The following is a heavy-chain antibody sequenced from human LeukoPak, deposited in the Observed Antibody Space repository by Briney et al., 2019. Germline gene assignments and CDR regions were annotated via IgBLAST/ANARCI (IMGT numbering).Heavy chain of an antibody. V-gene: IGHV3-33*06. D-gene: IGHD3-16*01. J-gene: IGHJ4*02. Sequence: PGGSLRLSCAASGFTFRNYGMNWVRQAPGKGLEWVAIIWYDGSNKYYADSVKGRFTISRDNSKNTLYLQMNSLRAEDTAVYYCAKDRLVGGVLPPSIDYWGQGTLVTVSS. CDR1: GFTFRNYG. CDR2: IWYDGSNK. CDR3: AKDRLVGGVLPPSIDY.